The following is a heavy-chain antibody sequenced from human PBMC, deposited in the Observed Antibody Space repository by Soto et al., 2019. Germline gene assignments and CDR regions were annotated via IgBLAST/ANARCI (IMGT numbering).Heavy chain of an antibody. J-gene: IGHJ6*02. CDR2: IYHSGST. CDR1: GGSISSGGYS. V-gene: IGHV4-30-2*01. D-gene: IGHD3-10*01. Sequence: PSETLSLTCAVSGGSISSGGYSWSWIRQPPGKGLEWIGYIYHSGSTYYNPSLKSRVTISVDRSKNQFSLKLSSVTAADTAVYYCARAQYYYAGYYGMDVWGQGTTVTVSS. CDR3: ARAQYYYAGYYGMDV.